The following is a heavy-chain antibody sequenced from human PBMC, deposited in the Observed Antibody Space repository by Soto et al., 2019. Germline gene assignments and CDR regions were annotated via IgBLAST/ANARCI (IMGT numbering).Heavy chain of an antibody. CDR3: ARDRQSTPWYAADY. CDR1: GFTFSSYS. D-gene: IGHD6-13*01. V-gene: IGHV3-21*01. J-gene: IGHJ4*02. CDR2: ISGSGGYI. Sequence: GGSLRLSCEGSGFTFSSYSMNWVRQAPGKGLEWVSSISGSGGYIYYADSVKGRFTISRDNAKNSLYLQMTSLRDEVTALYYCARDRQSTPWYAADYWGQGSLVTVSS.